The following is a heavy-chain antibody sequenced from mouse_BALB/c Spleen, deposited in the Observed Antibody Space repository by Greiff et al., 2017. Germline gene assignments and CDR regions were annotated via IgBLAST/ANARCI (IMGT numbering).Heavy chain of an antibody. Sequence: EVKLVESGAELVKPGASVKLSCTASGFNIKDTYMHWVKQRPEQGLEWIGRIDPANGNTKYDPKFQGKATITADTSSNTAYLQLSSLTSEDTAVYYCAFYYYGRLYYFDYWGQGTTLTVSS. CDR1: GFNIKDTY. D-gene: IGHD1-1*01. CDR2: IDPANGNT. J-gene: IGHJ2*01. CDR3: AFYYYGRLYYFDY. V-gene: IGHV14-3*02.